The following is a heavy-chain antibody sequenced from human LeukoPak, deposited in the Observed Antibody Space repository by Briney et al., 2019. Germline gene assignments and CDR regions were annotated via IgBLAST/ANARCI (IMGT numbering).Heavy chain of an antibody. J-gene: IGHJ6*02. CDR3: ARRNAMDV. V-gene: IGHV3-7*03. CDR1: GFTFSNYW. Sequence: PGGSLRLSCAASGFTFSNYWMTWVRQAPGKGLEWVANINRDGSERYYVDSVKGRFTISRDGAKSSLYLQMNSLRAEDTAVYYCARRNAMDVWGQGTTVTVSS. CDR2: INRDGSER.